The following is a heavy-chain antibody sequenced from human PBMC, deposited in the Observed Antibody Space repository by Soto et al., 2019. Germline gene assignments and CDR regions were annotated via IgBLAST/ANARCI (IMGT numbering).Heavy chain of an antibody. CDR1: GGSISSYY. Sequence: SETLSLTCTVSGGSISSYYWSWIRQPPGKGLDWIGYIYYSGSTNYNPSLKRRVTISIDTSKNQFSLLLSSVTAADTAVYYCARGPKAYVYHYGMDVWGQGTTVTVSS. CDR2: IYYSGST. J-gene: IGHJ6*02. V-gene: IGHV4-59*01. D-gene: IGHD3-16*01. CDR3: ARGPKAYVYHYGMDV.